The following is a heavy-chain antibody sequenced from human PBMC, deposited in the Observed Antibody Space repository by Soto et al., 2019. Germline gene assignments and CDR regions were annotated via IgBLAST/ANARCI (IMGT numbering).Heavy chain of an antibody. V-gene: IGHV1-3*01. Sequence: ASVKVSCKASGYTLTSYAMHWVRQAPGQRLEWMGWINAGNGNTKYSQKFQGRVTITRDTSASTAYMELSSLRSEDTAVYYCARDRWQGSGSLIYGMDVWGQGTTVTVSS. CDR2: INAGNGNT. CDR1: GYTLTSYA. J-gene: IGHJ6*02. D-gene: IGHD3-10*01. CDR3: ARDRWQGSGSLIYGMDV.